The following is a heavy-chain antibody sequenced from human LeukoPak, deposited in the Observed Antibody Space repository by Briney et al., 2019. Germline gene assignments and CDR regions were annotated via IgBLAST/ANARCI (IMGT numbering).Heavy chain of an antibody. J-gene: IGHJ4*02. CDR2: AYYSGHT. V-gene: IGHV4-59*08. CDR3: ARHPFATPFDY. D-gene: IGHD2-15*01. CDR1: GGSISDNY. Sequence: PSETLSLTCTVSGGSISDNYWSWIRQPPGKGLEWIGYAYYSGHTNYNSSLKSRVTMSLDTSKSQFSLRLSSVTAADTAVYFCARHPFATPFDYWGPGTLVTVS.